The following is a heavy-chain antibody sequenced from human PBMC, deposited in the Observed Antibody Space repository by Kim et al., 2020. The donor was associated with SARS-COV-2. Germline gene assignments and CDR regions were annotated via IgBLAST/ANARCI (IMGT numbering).Heavy chain of an antibody. CDR1: GYSFSSDW. D-gene: IGHD6-25*01. V-gene: IGHV5-51*01. CDR2: IYPGDSDT. CDR3: ARHKEGRFSSVDY. Sequence: GESLKISCQGSGYSFSSDWIGWVRQMPGKGLEWMGIIYPGDSDTKYSPSFQGQVSILVDKSVSSAYLQWSSLKASDTAVYYCARHKEGRFSSVDYWGQGTLVTVSS. J-gene: IGHJ4*02.